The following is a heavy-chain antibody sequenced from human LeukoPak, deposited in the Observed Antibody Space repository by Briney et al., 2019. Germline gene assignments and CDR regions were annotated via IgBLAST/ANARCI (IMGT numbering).Heavy chain of an antibody. J-gene: IGHJ3*01. CDR3: ATGSAYRDSFDV. CDR1: GGTFSTYP. D-gene: IGHD3-10*01. V-gene: IGHV1-69*11. Sequence: VASVKVSCKASGGTFSTYPINWVRQAPGQGLEWMGRIIPILSQSNYAQKFQGTVSITADEFTDTAYMELSSLKSEDTAVYYCATGSAYRDSFDVWGQGTMVTVSS. CDR2: IIPILSQS.